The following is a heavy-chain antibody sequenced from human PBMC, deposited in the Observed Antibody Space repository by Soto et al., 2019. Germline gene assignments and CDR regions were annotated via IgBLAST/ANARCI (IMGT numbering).Heavy chain of an antibody. Sequence: QVQLVQSGAEVKKPGSSVKVSCKASGGTFSSYTISWVRQAPGQGLEWMGRIIPILGIANYAQKFQGRVTISADKSTSTAYMELSSLRSEDTAVYYCARDRRADIVVVVAATGALDIWGQGTMVTVSS. V-gene: IGHV1-69*08. J-gene: IGHJ3*02. CDR2: IIPILGIA. D-gene: IGHD2-15*01. CDR3: ARDRRADIVVVVAATGALDI. CDR1: GGTFSSYT.